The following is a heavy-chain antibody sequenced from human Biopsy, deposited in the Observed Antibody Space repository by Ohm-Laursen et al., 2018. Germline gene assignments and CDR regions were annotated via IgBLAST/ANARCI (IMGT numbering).Heavy chain of an antibody. Sequence: TLSLTCTVSGGSVSSRGFYWSWIRQHPGKGLEWIGYIYYSGTTYYSPSLKSLVTISVDTSKNQFSLKLNSVTAADTAVYYCARRPYGGTRYWYFDLWGRGTLVTVSS. V-gene: IGHV4-31*01. CDR2: IYYSGTT. CDR3: ARRPYGGTRYWYFDL. CDR1: GGSVSSRGFY. D-gene: IGHD4-23*01. J-gene: IGHJ2*01.